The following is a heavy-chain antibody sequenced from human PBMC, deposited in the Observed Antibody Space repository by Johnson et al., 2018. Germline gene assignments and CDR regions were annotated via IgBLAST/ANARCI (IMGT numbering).Heavy chain of an antibody. Sequence: VQLVESGGGLVQPGGSLRLSCAASGFTFSRYWMHWVRQAPGKGLVWVSRINSDGSSTSYADSVKGRFTISRDNAKNTLYLQRKCLRAEDTAVYYCASDPTAYYYDSSGYPEYFQHWGQGTLVTVSS. D-gene: IGHD3-22*01. V-gene: IGHV3-74*02. CDR3: ASDPTAYYYDSSGYPEYFQH. J-gene: IGHJ1*01. CDR2: INSDGSST. CDR1: GFTFSRYW.